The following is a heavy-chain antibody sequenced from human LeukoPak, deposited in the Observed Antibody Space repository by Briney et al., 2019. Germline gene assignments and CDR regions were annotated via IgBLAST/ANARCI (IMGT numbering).Heavy chain of an antibody. CDR1: GGSISSYY. D-gene: IGHD6-19*01. CDR2: IYYSGST. CDR3: ARYDGGWHLFDY. Sequence: SEILSLTCTVSGGSISSYYWSWIRQPPGKGLEWIGYIYYSGSTNYNPSLKSRVTISVDTSKNQFSLKLSSVTAADTAVYYCARYDGGWHLFDYWGQGTLVTVSS. J-gene: IGHJ4*02. V-gene: IGHV4-59*01.